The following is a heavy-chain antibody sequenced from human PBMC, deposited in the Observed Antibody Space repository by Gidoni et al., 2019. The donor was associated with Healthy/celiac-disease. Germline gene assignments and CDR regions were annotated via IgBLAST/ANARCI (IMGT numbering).Heavy chain of an antibody. CDR1: GFTFRDYY. Sequence: QVQLVESGGGLVKPGGSLRLSCAASGFTFRDYYMSWIRQAPGEGLEWVLYISSNRSYTNYADPGKGRFTISRDNAKNSLDLQMNSLRAEDTAVYYCARVAGDFYFDYWGQGTLVTVSS. CDR2: ISSNRSYT. V-gene: IGHV3-11*05. CDR3: ARVAGDFYFDY. J-gene: IGHJ4*02. D-gene: IGHD3-16*01.